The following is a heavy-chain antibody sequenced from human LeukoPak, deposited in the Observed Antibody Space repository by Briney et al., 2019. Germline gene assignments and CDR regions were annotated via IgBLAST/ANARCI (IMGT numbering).Heavy chain of an antibody. CDR2: MNPNSGNT. CDR1: GYTFASYD. V-gene: IGHV1-8*01. Sequence: VSVKVSCKASGYTFASYDINWVRQATGQGLEWMGWMNPNSGNTGYAQKFQGRVTMTRNTSISTAYMELSSLRSEDTAVYYCAREKRAAAGRNYWYFDLWGRGTLVTVSS. J-gene: IGHJ2*01. D-gene: IGHD6-13*01. CDR3: AREKRAAAGRNYWYFDL.